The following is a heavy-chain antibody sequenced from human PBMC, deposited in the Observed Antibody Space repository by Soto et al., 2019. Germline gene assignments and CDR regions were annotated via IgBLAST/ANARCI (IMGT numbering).Heavy chain of an antibody. CDR2: ISGSGGST. D-gene: IGHD3-16*02. J-gene: IGHJ4*02. CDR1: GFTFSSYA. CDR3: AKEMDDYVWGSYRYRAKTDY. V-gene: IGHV3-23*01. Sequence: GGSLRLSCAASGFTFSSYAMSWVRQAPGKGLEWVSAISGSGGSTYYADSVKGRFTISRDNSKNTLYLQMNSLRAEDTAVYYCAKEMDDYVWGSYRYRAKTDYWGQGTLVTVSS.